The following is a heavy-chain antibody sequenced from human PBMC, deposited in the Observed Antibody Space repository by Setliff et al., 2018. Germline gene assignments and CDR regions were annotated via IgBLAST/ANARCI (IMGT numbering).Heavy chain of an antibody. CDR3: ARDVSWGYYDSSGSGFDY. CDR2: IIPIFGTA. CDR1: GGTFSSYA. Sequence: SVKVSCKASGGTFSSYAISWVRQAPGQGLEWMGGIIPIFGTANYAQKFQGRVTITTDESTSTAYMGLSSLRSEDTAVYYCARDVSWGYYDSSGSGFDYWGQGTLVTVSS. D-gene: IGHD3-22*01. V-gene: IGHV1-69*05. J-gene: IGHJ4*02.